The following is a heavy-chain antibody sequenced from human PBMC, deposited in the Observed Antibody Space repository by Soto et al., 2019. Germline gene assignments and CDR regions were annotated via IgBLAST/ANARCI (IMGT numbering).Heavy chain of an antibody. Sequence: ASVKVSCKASGYTFTGYYMHWVRQAPGQGLERMGWLNPNSGGTKYAQKFQGWVTMTRHTSISTAYMELSKLGSDDTAVYCCARSMLGIVVIPGTTGWFGRLGQGNLGTVSS. J-gene: IGHJ5*02. V-gene: IGHV1-2*04. D-gene: IGHD2-15*01. CDR2: LNPNSGGT. CDR3: ARSMLGIVVIPGTTGWFGR. CDR1: GYTFTGYY.